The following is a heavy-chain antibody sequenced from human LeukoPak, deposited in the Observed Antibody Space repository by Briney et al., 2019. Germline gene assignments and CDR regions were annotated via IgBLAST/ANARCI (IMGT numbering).Heavy chain of an antibody. V-gene: IGHV3-23*01. J-gene: IGHJ6*02. CDR3: AKHAAGATKSYYYGVDV. Sequence: GGSLRLSCAASGFTFSTYAMTWVRQPPGKGLEWVSTISGSAISTFYADSVKGRFTISRDYSKNTVYLQMNSRRAEDTAVYYCAKHAAGATKSYYYGVDVWGQGTTVTVSS. D-gene: IGHD1-26*01. CDR1: GFTFSTYA. CDR2: ISGSAIST.